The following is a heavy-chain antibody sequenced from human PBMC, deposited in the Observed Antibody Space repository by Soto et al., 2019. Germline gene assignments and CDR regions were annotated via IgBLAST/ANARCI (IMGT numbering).Heavy chain of an antibody. Sequence: QVQLVESGGGVVQPGRSLRLSCAASGFTFSNYAMHWVRQAPGKGLEWVANILNDGTNKNYADSVKGRFTISRDNSQNTVYLQMNTLRLEDTAVYYCTRGWDVYDLGDAVDIWGQGTLVRVSS. J-gene: IGHJ3*02. D-gene: IGHD3-16*01. CDR3: TRGWDVYDLGDAVDI. V-gene: IGHV3-30-3*01. CDR2: ILNDGTNK. CDR1: GFTFSNYA.